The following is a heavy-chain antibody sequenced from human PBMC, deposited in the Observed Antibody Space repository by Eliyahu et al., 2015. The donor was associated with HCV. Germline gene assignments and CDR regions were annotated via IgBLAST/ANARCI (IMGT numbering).Heavy chain of an antibody. V-gene: IGHV3-7*03. J-gene: IGHJ6*02. D-gene: IGHD2/OR15-2a*01. Sequence: EVQLVEAGGGLVQPGGSQRLXCAAAGFIFRDYWMSWVRQAPGKGLEWVANINQDGSEKYYEDSVKGRFTISRDNAKNSLFLQMSGLRAADTAVFYCARAQRLSDGMDVWGQGTMVTVAS. CDR3: ARAQRLSDGMDV. CDR1: GFIFRDYW. CDR2: INQDGSEK.